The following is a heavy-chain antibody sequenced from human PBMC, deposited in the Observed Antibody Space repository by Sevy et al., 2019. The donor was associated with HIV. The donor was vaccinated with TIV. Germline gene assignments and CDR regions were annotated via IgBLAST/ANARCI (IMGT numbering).Heavy chain of an antibody. CDR3: AKDQLYDTSFFDY. Sequence: QGGSLRLSCAASGFTFSIYAMSWVRQAPGKGLDWVSGISGSVGSTYYADSVKGRFTISRDNSKNTLYLQMNSLRAEDTAVYYCAKDQLYDTSFFDYWGQGTLVTVSS. CDR1: GFTFSIYA. D-gene: IGHD3-22*01. J-gene: IGHJ4*02. CDR2: ISGSVGST. V-gene: IGHV3-23*01.